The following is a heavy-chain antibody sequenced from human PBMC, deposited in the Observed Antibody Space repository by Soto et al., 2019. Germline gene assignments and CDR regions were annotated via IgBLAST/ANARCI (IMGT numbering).Heavy chain of an antibody. Sequence: EVQLVESGGGLVQPGGSLRLSCAASGFGFNGYDMHWVRQAPGKNLEWVAAISTAGDTYYLGSVKGRFTISREDAKNSLSLQMNSLRVGDTAVYYCARGGDRFDGMDGWGQGTTVTVSS. CDR2: ISTAGDT. CDR1: GFGFNGYD. V-gene: IGHV3-13*01. D-gene: IGHD3-16*01. J-gene: IGHJ6*02. CDR3: ARGGDRFDGMDG.